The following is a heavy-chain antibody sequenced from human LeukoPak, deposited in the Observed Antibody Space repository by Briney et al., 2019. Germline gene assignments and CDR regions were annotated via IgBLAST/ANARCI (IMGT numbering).Heavy chain of an antibody. Sequence: GGSLRLSCAASGFTFSHYGMPWVRQAPGKGLEWVAYISLSSSSIYYADSLKGRFSISRDNAKNSLYLQMNSLRAEDTAVYYCARDRGNDYNSYFFDYWGQGILVTVSS. V-gene: IGHV3-48*04. J-gene: IGHJ4*02. CDR3: ARDRGNDYNSYFFDY. CDR2: ISLSSSSI. CDR1: GFTFSHYG. D-gene: IGHD5-24*01.